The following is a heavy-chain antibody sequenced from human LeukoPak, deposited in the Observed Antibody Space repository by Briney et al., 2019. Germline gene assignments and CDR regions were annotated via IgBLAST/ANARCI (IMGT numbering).Heavy chain of an antibody. J-gene: IGHJ6*03. Sequence: PGGSLRLSCAASGFTFSSYAMSWVRQAPGKGLGWVSAISGGSADYAVSVKGQFSISIDNSKNPLYLQMNRLRAEDTAVYYCAKDRSSRYDFWSGSFSHYYYYMDVWGKGTTVTVSS. CDR2: ISGGSA. CDR1: GFTFSSYA. V-gene: IGHV3-23*01. D-gene: IGHD3-3*01. CDR3: AKDRSSRYDFWSGSFSHYYYYMDV.